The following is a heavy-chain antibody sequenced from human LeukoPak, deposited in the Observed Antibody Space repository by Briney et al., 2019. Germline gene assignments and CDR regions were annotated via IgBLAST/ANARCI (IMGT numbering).Heavy chain of an antibody. V-gene: IGHV4-4*07. CDR2: IYTSGNT. CDR3: ARGFSYGLVDY. D-gene: IGHD5-18*01. J-gene: IGHJ4*02. Sequence: SETLSLTCTVSGGSISSDYWSWIRQPAGKGLEWIGRIYTSGNTNYNPPLKSRVTLSVDTSKNQFSLKLTSVTAADTAVYYCARGFSYGLVDYWGQGTLVTVSS. CDR1: GGSISSDY.